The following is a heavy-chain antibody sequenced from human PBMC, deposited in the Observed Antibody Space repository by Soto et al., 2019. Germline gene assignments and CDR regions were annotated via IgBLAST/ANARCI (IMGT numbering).Heavy chain of an antibody. J-gene: IGHJ4*02. CDR3: ALSWYSYYFDL. V-gene: IGHV3-33*08. D-gene: IGHD1-1*01. CDR1: GFTFRSYG. Sequence: LRLASAASGFTFRSYGMHWVRQAPGKGLEWVAVIGYDGSDKYYVDYVKGRFTISRVNSKNTLYRQMNSLRAEGTAVYYCALSWYSYYFDLWGQGTLVTVSS. CDR2: IGYDGSDK.